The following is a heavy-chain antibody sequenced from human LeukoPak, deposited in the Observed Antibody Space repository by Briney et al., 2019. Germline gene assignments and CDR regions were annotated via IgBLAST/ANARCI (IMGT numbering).Heavy chain of an antibody. Sequence: SETLSLTCAVYGGSFSGYYWSWIRQPPGKGLEWIGEINHSGSTNYNPSLKSRVTISVDTSKNQFSLKLSSVTAADTAVYYCARDRDTTLVTLWFDPWGQGTLVTVSS. V-gene: IGHV4-34*01. CDR2: INHSGST. D-gene: IGHD4-23*01. CDR3: ARDRDTTLVTLWFDP. J-gene: IGHJ5*02. CDR1: GGSFSGYY.